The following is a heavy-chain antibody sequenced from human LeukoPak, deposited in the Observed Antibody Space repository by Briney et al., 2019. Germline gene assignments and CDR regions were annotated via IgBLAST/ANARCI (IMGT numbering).Heavy chain of an antibody. CDR1: GFTVSSNY. J-gene: IGHJ4*02. Sequence: GGSLRLSCAASGFTVSSNYMSWVRQAPGKGLEWVSVIYSGGSTYYAGSVKGRFTISRDNSNNTLYLQMNSLRAEDTAVYYCASASGYDFNFDYWGQGTLVTVSS. V-gene: IGHV3-53*01. CDR2: IYSGGST. CDR3: ASASGYDFNFDY. D-gene: IGHD5-12*01.